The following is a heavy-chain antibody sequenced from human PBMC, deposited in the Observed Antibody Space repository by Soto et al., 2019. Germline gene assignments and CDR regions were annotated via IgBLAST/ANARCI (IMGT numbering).Heavy chain of an antibody. Sequence: VQLVESGGGLVQPGGSLRLSCLASGFTFSTSWMTWVRQAPGKGLEWVANMKSDGSKENYVDSVKGRFTISRDNAKNSLFLQMNSLRDEDTALYYCARDLNYGVSTVYYDVFDTWGQGTMVTVSP. D-gene: IGHD4-17*01. J-gene: IGHJ3*02. V-gene: IGHV3-7*01. CDR1: GFTFSTSW. CDR2: MKSDGSKE. CDR3: ARDLNYGVSTVYYDVFDT.